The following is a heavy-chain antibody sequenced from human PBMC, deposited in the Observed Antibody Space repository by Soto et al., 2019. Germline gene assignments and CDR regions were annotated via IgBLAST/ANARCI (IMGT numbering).Heavy chain of an antibody. J-gene: IGHJ6*02. D-gene: IGHD6-13*01. CDR1: GFTFSMSA. CDR2: ITGSGGNT. Sequence: GGSLRLSCAASGFTFSMSAMSWVRQAPGKGLEWVSSITGSGGNTYYADSVKGRVTISRDNSKSTMYLQMNSLRAEDTAVYYCATQQGAHYYYYGLDVWGQGTTVTVSS. CDR3: ATQQGAHYYYYGLDV. V-gene: IGHV3-23*01.